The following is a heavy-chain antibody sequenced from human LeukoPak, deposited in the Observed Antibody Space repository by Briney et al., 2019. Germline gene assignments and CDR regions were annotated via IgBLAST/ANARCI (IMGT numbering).Heavy chain of an antibody. Sequence: PSETLSLTCTVFGYSISSGYCWGWIRQPPGKGLEWIGNICHSETTYYNPSLKSRVTISVDTSKNQFSLKLSSVTAADTAVYYCARGRRTAWIQLWPKPGSYYYMDVWGKGTTVTVSS. D-gene: IGHD5-18*01. J-gene: IGHJ6*03. CDR1: GYSISSGYC. V-gene: IGHV4-38-2*02. CDR2: ICHSETT. CDR3: ARGRRTAWIQLWPKPGSYYYMDV.